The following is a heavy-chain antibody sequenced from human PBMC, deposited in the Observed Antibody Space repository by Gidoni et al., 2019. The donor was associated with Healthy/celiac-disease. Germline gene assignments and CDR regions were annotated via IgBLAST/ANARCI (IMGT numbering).Heavy chain of an antibody. CDR1: GFTFSSYG. CDR3: ANLWPRELYDSSGNFDY. Sequence: QVQLVESGGGVVQPVRSLRLSCAASGFTFSSYGMHWVRQAPGKGLEWVAVISYDGSNKYYADSVKGRFTISRDNSKNTLYLQMNSLRAEDTAVYYCANLWPRELYDSSGNFDYWGQGTLVTVSS. J-gene: IGHJ4*02. CDR2: ISYDGSNK. V-gene: IGHV3-30*18. D-gene: IGHD3-22*01.